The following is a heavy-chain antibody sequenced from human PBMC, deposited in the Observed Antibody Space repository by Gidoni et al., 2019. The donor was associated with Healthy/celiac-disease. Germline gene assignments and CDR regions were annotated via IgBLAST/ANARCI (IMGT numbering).Heavy chain of an antibody. J-gene: IGHJ5*02. D-gene: IGHD3-22*01. CDR1: GGSISSYY. V-gene: IGHV4-59*01. CDR3: ARGGYYYDSSCYWRFDP. Sequence: QVQLQESGPGLVKPSETLSLTCTVSGGSISSYYWSWIRPPPGKGLEWIGYIDYSGSTNYNPSLKSRVTISVDTSKNQFALKLSSVTAADTAVYYCARGGYYYDSSCYWRFDPWGQGTLVTVSS. CDR2: IDYSGST.